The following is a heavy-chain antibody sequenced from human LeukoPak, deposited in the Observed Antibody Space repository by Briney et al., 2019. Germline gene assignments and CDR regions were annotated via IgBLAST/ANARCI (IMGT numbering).Heavy chain of an antibody. CDR2: ISYDGSNK. CDR3: ARFSSSSSDY. CDR1: GFTFSSYG. Sequence: GRSLRLSCAASGFTFSSYGMHWVRQAPGKGLEWVAVISYDGSNKYYADSVKGRFTISRDNSKNTLYLQMNSLRAEDTAVYYCARFSSSSSDYWGQGTLVTVSS. D-gene: IGHD6-13*01. V-gene: IGHV3-30*03. J-gene: IGHJ4*02.